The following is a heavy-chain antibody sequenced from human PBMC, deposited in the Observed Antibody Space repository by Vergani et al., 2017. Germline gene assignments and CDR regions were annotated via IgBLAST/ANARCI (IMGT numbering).Heavy chain of an antibody. CDR2: IKSKTDGGTT. V-gene: IGHV3-15*01. D-gene: IGHD2-2*01. CDR1: GFTFSNAW. Sequence: EVQLVESGGGLVQPGGSLRLSCAASGFTFSNAWMSWVRQAPGKGLEWVGRIKSKTDGGTTDYAAPVKGRFTIPREDPKNTLYLQMNSLKTEAPAVYYCTTDYQLPIDYWGQGTLVTVSS. CDR3: TTDYQLPIDY. J-gene: IGHJ4*02.